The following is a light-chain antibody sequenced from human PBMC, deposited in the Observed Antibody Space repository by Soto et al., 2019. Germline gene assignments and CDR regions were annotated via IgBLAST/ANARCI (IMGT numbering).Light chain of an antibody. V-gene: IGKV3-20*01. CDR3: QQYGSSPWT. CDR1: QSASSRY. CDR2: GAS. Sequence: EIVLTQSPGTLSLSPGERATLSCRAGQSASSRYLAWYQQKPGQAPRLLIYGASSRATGIPDRFSGSGSGTDFTLTISRLEPEDCAVYYCQQYGSSPWTFGQGTKVEIK. J-gene: IGKJ1*01.